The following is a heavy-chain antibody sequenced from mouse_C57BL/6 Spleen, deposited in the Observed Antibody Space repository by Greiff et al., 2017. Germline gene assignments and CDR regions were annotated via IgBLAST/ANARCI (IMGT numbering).Heavy chain of an antibody. J-gene: IGHJ4*01. D-gene: IGHD2-4*01. CDR1: GFTFSDYG. CDR2: ISSGSSSI. CDR3: ASAGDYDGYYARDY. Sequence: EVQGVESGGGLVQPGGSLKLSCAASGFTFSDYGMHWVRQAPEKGLEWVAYISSGSSSIYYADTVKGRFTIARDNAKNTLFLQMTSLRSEDTAMYYCASAGDYDGYYARDYWGQGTSVTVSS. V-gene: IGHV5-17*01.